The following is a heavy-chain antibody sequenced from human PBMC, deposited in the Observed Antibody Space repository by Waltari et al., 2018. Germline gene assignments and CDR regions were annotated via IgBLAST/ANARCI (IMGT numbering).Heavy chain of an antibody. J-gene: IGHJ4*01. D-gene: IGHD4-17*01. CDR3: ARGVTTPYFFEY. CDR2: IHQSGDT. V-gene: IGHV4-38-2*01. CDR1: GNSIGSSTSSSNY. Sequence: QVQLQESGPGLVMPSETLSLTCRVSGNSIGSSTSSSNYWGWIRQPPGKGLEWLGSIHQSGDTYYSPSLKSRVTISIDTSNNQFSLKVTSVTAADTAVYYCARGVTTPYFFEYWGHGTLVTVSS.